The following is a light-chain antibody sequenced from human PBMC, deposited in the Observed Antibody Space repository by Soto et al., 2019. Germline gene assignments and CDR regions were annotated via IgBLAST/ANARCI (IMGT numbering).Light chain of an antibody. J-gene: IGLJ2*01. Sequence: QSVLTQPPSASGTPGQGVTISCSGDYSNIGINTVNWYRQVPGAAPKLLIFNNNQRPSGVPDRFSGSTSGTSASLAIRGLQSEDEADYYCATWDDSLNGVVFGGGTQLTVL. CDR2: NNN. V-gene: IGLV1-44*01. CDR3: ATWDDSLNGVV. CDR1: YSNIGINT.